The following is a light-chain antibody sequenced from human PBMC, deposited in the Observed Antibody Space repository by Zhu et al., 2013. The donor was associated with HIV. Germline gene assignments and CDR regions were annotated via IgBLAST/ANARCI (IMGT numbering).Light chain of an antibody. CDR2: EVS. Sequence: QSALTQPASVSGSPGQSITISCTGTSSDVGGYNYVSWYQHHPGKAPKLMIHEVSKRPSGVSNRFSGSKSGNTASLTISGLQPEDEAEYYCTSYTTSNTLSWVFGGGTKLTVL. V-gene: IGLV2-14*01. CDR1: SSDVGGYNY. CDR3: TSYTTSNTLSWV. J-gene: IGLJ3*02.